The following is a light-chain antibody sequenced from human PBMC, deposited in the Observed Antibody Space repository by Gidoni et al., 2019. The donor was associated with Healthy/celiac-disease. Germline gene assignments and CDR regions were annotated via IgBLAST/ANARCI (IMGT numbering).Light chain of an antibody. CDR3: MQGTHWPMYT. Sequence: VVMTKSPLSLPVTLGQPASISCRSSQSLVDSDGNTYLNWFQQRPGQSPRRLIYKVSNRDSGVPDRFSGSGSGTDFTLKISRVEAEDVGVYYCMQGTHWPMYTFGQGTKLEIK. CDR2: KVS. CDR1: QSLVDSDGNTY. J-gene: IGKJ2*01. V-gene: IGKV2-30*01.